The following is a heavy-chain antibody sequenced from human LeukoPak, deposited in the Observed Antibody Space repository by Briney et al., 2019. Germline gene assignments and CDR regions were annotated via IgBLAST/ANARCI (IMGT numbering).Heavy chain of an antibody. CDR2: ISGSGDTA. Sequence: GGSLRLSCAASGLTFSSYAMSWVRQFPGKGLEWVSAISGSGDTAYYADSVKGRFTISRDNSKNTLYLHMNSLRAEDTAVYYCAKEERPDSSGSLVGDSFDTWGQGTMVTVSS. D-gene: IGHD3-22*01. J-gene: IGHJ3*02. V-gene: IGHV3-23*01. CDR1: GLTFSSYA. CDR3: AKEERPDSSGSLVGDSFDT.